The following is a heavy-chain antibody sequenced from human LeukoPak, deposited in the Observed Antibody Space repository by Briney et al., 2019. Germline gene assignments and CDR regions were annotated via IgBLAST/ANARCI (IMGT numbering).Heavy chain of an antibody. J-gene: IGHJ4*02. D-gene: IGHD3-22*01. Sequence: SETLSLTCTVSGGSISSYYWSWIRQPAGKGLEWIGRIYTSGSTNYNPSLKSRVTMSVDTSKNQFSLKLSSVTAADTAVYYCARDITHYYDSSGYYLYYFDYWGQGTLVTVSS. V-gene: IGHV4-4*07. CDR1: GGSISSYY. CDR3: ARDITHYYDSSGYYLYYFDY. CDR2: IYTSGST.